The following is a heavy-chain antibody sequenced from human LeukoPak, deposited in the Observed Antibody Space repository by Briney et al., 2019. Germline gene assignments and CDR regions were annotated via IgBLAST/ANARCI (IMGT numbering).Heavy chain of an antibody. CDR2: IRYDGSNK. CDR1: GFTFSSYS. D-gene: IGHD2-21*02. Sequence: GGSLRLSCAASGFTFSSYSMHWVRQAPGKGLEWVAFIRYDGSNKYYADSVKGRFTISRDNSKNTLYLQMNRLRAEDTAVYYCAKIPPGVTPGYWGQGTLVTVSS. CDR3: AKIPPGVTPGY. V-gene: IGHV3-30*02. J-gene: IGHJ4*02.